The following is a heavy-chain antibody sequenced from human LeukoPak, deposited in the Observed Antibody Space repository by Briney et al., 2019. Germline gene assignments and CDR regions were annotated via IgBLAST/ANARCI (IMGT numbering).Heavy chain of an antibody. Sequence: PSETLSLTCTVSGFSISSGYYWSWIRQPPGKGLEWFGYFYDSGTTNYNPSLKSRVTISVDTSKNQFSLKLSSVTAADTAVYYCASGVVFGSGSYYTYYFDHWGQGTLVTVSS. J-gene: IGHJ4*02. CDR2: FYDSGTT. V-gene: IGHV4-38-2*02. D-gene: IGHD3-10*01. CDR3: ASGVVFGSGSYYTYYFDH. CDR1: GFSISSGYY.